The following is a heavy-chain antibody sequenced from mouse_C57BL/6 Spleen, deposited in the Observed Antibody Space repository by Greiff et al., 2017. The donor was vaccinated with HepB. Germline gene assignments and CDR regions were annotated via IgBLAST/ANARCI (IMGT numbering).Heavy chain of an antibody. J-gene: IGHJ1*03. Sequence: VQLQQSGAELVKPGASVKLSCKASGYTFTSYWMHWVKQRPGRGLEWIGRIDPNSGGTKYNEKFKSKATLTVDKPSSTAYMPLSSLTSEDSAVYYCARGGSHYYGSSPWYFDVWGTGTTVTVSS. V-gene: IGHV1-72*01. CDR3: ARGGSHYYGSSPWYFDV. CDR2: IDPNSGGT. D-gene: IGHD1-1*01. CDR1: GYTFTSYW.